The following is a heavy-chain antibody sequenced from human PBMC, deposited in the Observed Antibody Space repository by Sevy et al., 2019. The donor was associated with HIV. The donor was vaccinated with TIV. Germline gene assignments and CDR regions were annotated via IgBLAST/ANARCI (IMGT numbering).Heavy chain of an antibody. V-gene: IGHV3-73*01. J-gene: IGHJ4*02. Sequence: GGSLRLSCAASGFTFSGSAMYWVRQAPRKGLEWIARIRSITNDYTTAYAASVKGRFTVSRDDSKNTAYLLMNSLKIDDTAVYFCTCGYGRFDFWGQGTLVTVSS. CDR3: TCGYGRFDF. CDR2: IRSITNDYTT. CDR1: GFTFSGSA. D-gene: IGHD5-18*01.